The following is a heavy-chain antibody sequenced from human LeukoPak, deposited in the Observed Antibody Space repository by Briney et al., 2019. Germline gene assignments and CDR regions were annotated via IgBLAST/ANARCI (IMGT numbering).Heavy chain of an antibody. V-gene: IGHV1-18*01. CDR3: ASTHCSDCSCYWSSLDY. Sequence: ASVKVSCKASGYTFTNYGISWVRQAPRQGLEWMGRINPNNGNTNYAQKLQGRVTMTTDTSTSTAYMELRSLRSDDTAVYYCASTHCSDCSCYWSSLDYWGQGTLVTVSS. D-gene: IGHD2-15*01. CDR2: INPNNGNT. J-gene: IGHJ4*02. CDR1: GYTFTNYG.